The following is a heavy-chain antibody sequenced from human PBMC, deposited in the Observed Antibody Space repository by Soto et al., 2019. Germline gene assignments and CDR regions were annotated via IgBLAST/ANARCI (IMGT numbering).Heavy chain of an antibody. D-gene: IGHD6-13*01. CDR1: GGTFSSYA. CDR3: RIAAAGTFGGVEY. CDR2: IIPIFGTA. Sequence: SVKVSCKASGGTFSSYAISWVRQAPGQGLEWMGGIIPIFGTANYAQKFQGRVTITADESTSTAYVELSSLRSEDMAVYYCRIAAAGTFGGVEYWGEGTPVTVSS. J-gene: IGHJ4*02. V-gene: IGHV1-69*13.